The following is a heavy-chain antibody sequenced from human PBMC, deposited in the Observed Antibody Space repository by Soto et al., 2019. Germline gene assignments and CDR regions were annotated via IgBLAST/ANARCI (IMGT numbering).Heavy chain of an antibody. D-gene: IGHD3-22*01. CDR1: GGSISSYY. CDR3: ARGLYDSSGYYSEYYFDY. CDR2: IYYSGST. V-gene: IGHV4-59*01. J-gene: IGHJ4*02. Sequence: SETLSLTCTVSGGSISSYYWSWIRQPPGKGLEWIGYIYYSGSTNYNPSLKSRVTISVDTSKNQFSLRLSSVTAADTAVYYCARGLYDSSGYYSEYYFDYWGQGTLVTVSS.